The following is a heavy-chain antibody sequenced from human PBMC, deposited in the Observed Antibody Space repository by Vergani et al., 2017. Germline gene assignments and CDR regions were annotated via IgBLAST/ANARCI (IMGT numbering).Heavy chain of an antibody. D-gene: IGHD4-23*01. J-gene: IGHJ3*01. CDR2: IYVSGIN. CDR3: ARDNKQLRPRAFD. Sequence: QVQLQESGPGLVKPSQTLSLTCTVSGASINNDFYYWHWIRPAAGKGLEWIGRIYVSGINDYNSSLQSRVSMSVDTSKNQFSLTLTSVTAADPAVYYCARDNKQLRPRAFD. V-gene: IGHV4-61*02. CDR1: GASINNDFYY.